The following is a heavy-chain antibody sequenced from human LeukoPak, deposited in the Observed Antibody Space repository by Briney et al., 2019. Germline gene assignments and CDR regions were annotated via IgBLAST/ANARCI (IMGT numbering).Heavy chain of an antibody. Sequence: ASVKVSCKNPGYSIAGYYIHWVRQAPVQGLEWMGRLNPNYRDTNFAQRFQGRVTMTRDTTITTAFMELNNLRSDDTAIYYCARGAYDYDAFDIWGQGTLVTVSS. D-gene: IGHD4-11*01. CDR3: ARGAYDYDAFDI. J-gene: IGHJ3*02. CDR1: GYSIAGYY. CDR2: LNPNYRDT. V-gene: IGHV1-2*06.